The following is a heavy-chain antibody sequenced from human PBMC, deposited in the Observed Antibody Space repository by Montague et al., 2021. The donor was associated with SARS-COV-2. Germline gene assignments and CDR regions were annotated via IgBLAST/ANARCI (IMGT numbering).Heavy chain of an antibody. J-gene: IGHJ3*02. CDR1: GYTFSDYY. V-gene: IGHV1-2*04. CDR2: INPNSGGT. CDR3: ARMLSNSDDAFDI. D-gene: IGHD1-1*01. Sequence: SVKVSCKASGYTFSDYYIHWVRQAPGQGLEWMGWINPNSGGTDYAQNFQAWVTMTRDTSTSTAYMELSRLRSDDTAVYYCARMLSNSDDAFDIWGQGTMVTVSS.